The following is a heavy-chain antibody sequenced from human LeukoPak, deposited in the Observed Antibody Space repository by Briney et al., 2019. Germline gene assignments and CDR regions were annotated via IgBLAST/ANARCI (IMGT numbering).Heavy chain of an antibody. D-gene: IGHD4-17*01. CDR2: IYYSGST. V-gene: IGHV4-39*01. CDR3: AGYATTVTTNDY. CDR1: GGSINTNNYY. J-gene: IGHJ4*02. Sequence: NSSETLSLTCSVSGGSINTNNYYWGWIRQPPGKGLEWIGTIYYSGSTFYNPSLQSRVTLSVDTSKNLFSLKLSSVTAADTAVYYCAGYATTVTTNDYWGQGTLVTVSS.